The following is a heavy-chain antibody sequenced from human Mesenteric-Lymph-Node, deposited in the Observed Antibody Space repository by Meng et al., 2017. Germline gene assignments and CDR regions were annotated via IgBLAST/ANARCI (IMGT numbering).Heavy chain of an antibody. J-gene: IGHJ4*02. D-gene: IGHD6-19*01. Sequence: GESLKISCAASGFSFDDYTMHWVRQPPGKGLEWVSLISWDGGSTYYADSVKGRFTISRDNSKNSLYLQMKSPRIEDTAFYYCAKDYNGDTSGWYEYWGQGTLVTVSS. CDR3: AKDYNGDTSGWYEY. V-gene: IGHV3-43*01. CDR1: GFSFDDYT. CDR2: ISWDGGST.